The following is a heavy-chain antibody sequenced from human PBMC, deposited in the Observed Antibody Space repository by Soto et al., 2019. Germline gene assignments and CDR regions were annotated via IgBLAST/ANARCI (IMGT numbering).Heavy chain of an antibody. V-gene: IGHV4-59*01. CDR1: CGSISSYY. J-gene: IGHJ5*02. Sequence: LXLTCTVSCGSISSYYWSWIRQPPGKGLEWIGYIYYSGSTNYNPSLKSRVTISVDTSKNQFSLKLSSVTAADTAVYYCARGGYCSGGSCYWFDPWGQGTLVTVSS. CDR3: ARGGYCSGGSCYWFDP. D-gene: IGHD2-15*01. CDR2: IYYSGST.